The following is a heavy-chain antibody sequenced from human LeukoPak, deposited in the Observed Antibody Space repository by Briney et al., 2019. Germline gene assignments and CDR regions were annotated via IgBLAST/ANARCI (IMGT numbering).Heavy chain of an antibody. CDR3: ASGIVNNYFDY. V-gene: IGHV3-23*01. CDR1: EFTFSSYA. Sequence: GGSLRLSCAASEFTFSSYAMTWVRQAPGKGLEWVSVISGNGGSTNYADSVKGRFTISRDNSKNTLYLQMNSLRAEDTAVYYCASGIVNNYFDYWGQGTLVTVSS. CDR2: ISGNGGST. D-gene: IGHD3-16*02. J-gene: IGHJ4*02.